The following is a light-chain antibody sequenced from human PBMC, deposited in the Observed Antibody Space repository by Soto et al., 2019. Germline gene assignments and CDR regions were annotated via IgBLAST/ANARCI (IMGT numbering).Light chain of an antibody. CDR1: SSNIGGNS. J-gene: IGLJ1*01. Sequence: QSVLTQPPSVSAAPGQRVTISCSGSSSNIGGNSVSWYQQLPGTAPKLLIYDDGKRPSGIPDRFSGSKSGTSVTLGITGFQTGDEADYYCGSWDSSLSAYVFGTGTKVTVL. V-gene: IGLV1-51*01. CDR3: GSWDSSLSAYV. CDR2: DDG.